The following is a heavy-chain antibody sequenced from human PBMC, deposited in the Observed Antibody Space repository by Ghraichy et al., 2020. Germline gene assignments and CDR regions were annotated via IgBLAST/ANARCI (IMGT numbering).Heavy chain of an antibody. V-gene: IGHV3-7*01. Sequence: LSLTCAASGFTFSSYCMSWVRQAPGKGLEWVANIKQDGSEKNYVDAVKGRFTISRDNAKNSLYLQVNSLRAEDTAVYYCATSSGGDCYGPFDYWGQGTLVTVSS. CDR2: IKQDGSEK. CDR3: ATSSGGDCYGPFDY. CDR1: GFTFSSYC. J-gene: IGHJ4*02. D-gene: IGHD2-21*01.